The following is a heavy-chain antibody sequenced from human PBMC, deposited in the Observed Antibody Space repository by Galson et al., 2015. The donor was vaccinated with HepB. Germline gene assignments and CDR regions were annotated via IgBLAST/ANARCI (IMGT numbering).Heavy chain of an antibody. J-gene: IGHJ4*02. CDR3: AKDSSGFYHLFFDC. V-gene: IGHV3-23*01. CDR1: RFTFSNYA. D-gene: IGHD3-22*01. Sequence: SLRLSCAASRFTFSNYAMNWVRQAPGKGLEWVSGIGGSGGGTDYADSVKGRFTISRDNSKNTLYLQMNSLRAEDTAVYYCAKDSSGFYHLFFDCWGQGTLVTVSS. CDR2: IGGSGGGT.